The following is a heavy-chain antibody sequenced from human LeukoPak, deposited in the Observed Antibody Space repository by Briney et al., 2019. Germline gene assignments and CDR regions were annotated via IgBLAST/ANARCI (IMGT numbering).Heavy chain of an antibody. J-gene: IGHJ3*02. Sequence: SETLSLTCAVYGGSFSGYYWSWIRQPPGKGLEWIGEINHSGSTNYNPSLKSRVTISVDTSKNQFSLKLSSVTAADTAVYYCARNFLGRSRKAFDIWGQGTMVTVPS. CDR3: ARNFLGRSRKAFDI. V-gene: IGHV4-34*01. D-gene: IGHD1-14*01. CDR1: GGSFSGYY. CDR2: INHSGST.